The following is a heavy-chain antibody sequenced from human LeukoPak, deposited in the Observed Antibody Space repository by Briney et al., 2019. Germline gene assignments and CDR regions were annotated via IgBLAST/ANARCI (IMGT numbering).Heavy chain of an antibody. CDR3: AKVWSGSNGWYNFDY. D-gene: IGHD3-22*01. Sequence: PGGSLRLSCAASGFTVSSNYMSWVRQAPGKGLEWVSIIYSGGTTSYADSVRGRFTISRDNSKNTLDLQMNSLRAEDTAIYYCAKVWSGSNGWYNFDYWGQGTLVTVSS. CDR2: IYSGGTT. J-gene: IGHJ4*02. V-gene: IGHV3-53*01. CDR1: GFTVSSNY.